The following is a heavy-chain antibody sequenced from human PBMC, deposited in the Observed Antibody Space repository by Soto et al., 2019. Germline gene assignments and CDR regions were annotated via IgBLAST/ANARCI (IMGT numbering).Heavy chain of an antibody. Sequence: QVQLVQSGAEVKKPGASVKVSCKASGYTFTSYGITWVRQAPGQGREWIGWISAYNGNTNYAQKLQRRVTMTTDTSTSTAYLELRSLRADDTAVYYCARGASGMYGSDFDLWGRGTLVTVSS. V-gene: IGHV1-18*01. D-gene: IGHD6-25*01. CDR2: ISAYNGNT. CDR3: ARGASGMYGSDFDL. CDR1: GYTFTSYG. J-gene: IGHJ2*01.